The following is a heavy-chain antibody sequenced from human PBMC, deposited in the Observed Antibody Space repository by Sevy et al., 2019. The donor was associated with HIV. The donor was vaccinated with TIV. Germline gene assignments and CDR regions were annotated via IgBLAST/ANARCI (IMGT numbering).Heavy chain of an antibody. Sequence: SETLSLTCTVSGGSISSSSYDWGWIRQPPGKRLECIGSIYSSGNTYYNPSLKSRVTIFVDTSKNQISLKLTSVTAADTAVYYCARQGGIVDRAFDYWGQRTLVTVSS. CDR3: ARQGGIVDRAFDY. D-gene: IGHD2-21*01. CDR2: IYSSGNT. CDR1: GGSISSSSYD. J-gene: IGHJ4*02. V-gene: IGHV4-39*01.